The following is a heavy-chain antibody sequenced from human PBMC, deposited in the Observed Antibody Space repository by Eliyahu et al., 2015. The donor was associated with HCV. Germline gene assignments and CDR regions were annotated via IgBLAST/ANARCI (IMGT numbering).Heavy chain of an antibody. CDR1: GFTFSDFW. V-gene: IGHV3-74*01. CDR3: ARDNPDY. CDR2: IRGDGGGA. D-gene: IGHD1-14*01. Sequence: EVHLVESGGGLVQPGGSLRLSCAASGFTFSDFWMHWVRQVPGKGLVWISRIRGDGGGATYADFVKGRFTVSRDNDKSTLYLQMNSLRAEDTAVYYCARDNPDYWGQGTLVTVSS. J-gene: IGHJ4*02.